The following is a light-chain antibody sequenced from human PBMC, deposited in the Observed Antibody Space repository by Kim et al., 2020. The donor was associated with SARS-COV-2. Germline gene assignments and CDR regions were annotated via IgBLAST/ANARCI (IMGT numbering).Light chain of an antibody. Sequence: LSPGERATLSCRASQTVSSSYLAWYQRMPGQAPRLLIYDASNRATGIPDRFSGSGSGTDFTLTISRLEPEDFAVYYCQQYGSSRTFGQGTKVDIK. CDR1: QTVSSSY. J-gene: IGKJ1*01. CDR2: DAS. CDR3: QQYGSSRT. V-gene: IGKV3-20*01.